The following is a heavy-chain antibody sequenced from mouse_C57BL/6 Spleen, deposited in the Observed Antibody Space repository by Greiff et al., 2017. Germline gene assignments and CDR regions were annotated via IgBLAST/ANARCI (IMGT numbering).Heavy chain of an antibody. V-gene: IGHV1-18*01. D-gene: IGHD1-1*01. CDR2: INPNNGGT. Sequence: EVQLQQSGPELVKPGASVKIPCKASGYTFTDYNMDWVKQSHGKSLEWIGDINPNNGGTIYNQKFKGKATLTVDKSSSTAYMELRSLTSEDTAVYYCARKAYYYGSSPYYYAMDYWGQGTSVTVSS. CDR1: GYTFTDYN. J-gene: IGHJ4*01. CDR3: ARKAYYYGSSPYYYAMDY.